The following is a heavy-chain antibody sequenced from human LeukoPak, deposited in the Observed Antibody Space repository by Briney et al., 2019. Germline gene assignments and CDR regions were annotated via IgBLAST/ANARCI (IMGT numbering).Heavy chain of an antibody. CDR2: IKQDGSVK. CDR3: ARETYYDILTGYLNY. V-gene: IGHV3-7*01. J-gene: IGHJ4*02. D-gene: IGHD3-9*01. CDR1: GFTFSSYW. Sequence: GGSLRLSCAASGFTFSSYWMSWVRQAPGKGLEWVANIKQDGSVKYYVDSVKGRFTISRDNAKNSLYLQMNSLRAEDTAVYYCARETYYDILTGYLNYWGQGTLVTVSS.